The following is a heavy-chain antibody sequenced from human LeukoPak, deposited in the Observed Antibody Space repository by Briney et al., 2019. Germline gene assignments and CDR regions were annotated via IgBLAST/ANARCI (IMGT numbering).Heavy chain of an antibody. CDR2: IHTSGST. V-gene: IGHV4-4*07. D-gene: IGHD3-22*01. J-gene: IGHJ4*02. Sequence: SETLSLTCTVSGGSISSYYWSWIRQPAGKGLEWIGRIHTSGSTNYNPSLKSRVTMSVDTSKNQFSLKLSSVTAADTAVYYCARSHYYDSSGYYYDYWGQGTLATVSS. CDR3: ARSHYYDSSGYYYDY. CDR1: GGSISSYY.